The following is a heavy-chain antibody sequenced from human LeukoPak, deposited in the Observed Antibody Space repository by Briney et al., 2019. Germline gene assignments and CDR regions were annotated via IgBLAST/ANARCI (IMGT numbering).Heavy chain of an antibody. CDR3: ATSQFVY. CDR2: YYLDDDKT. J-gene: IGHJ4*02. CDR1: GYTLSDLA. Sequence: ASVKVSCRVSGYTLSDLAVHWVRQAPGKGLEWMRGYYLDDDKTVYAQKFQGRVTMTEDTSTDTAYMELSSLRSEDTAVYYCATSQFVYWGQGTLVTVSS. V-gene: IGHV1-24*01.